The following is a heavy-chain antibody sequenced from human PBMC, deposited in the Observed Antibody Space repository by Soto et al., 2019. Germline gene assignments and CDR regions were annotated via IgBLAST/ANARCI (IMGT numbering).Heavy chain of an antibody. J-gene: IGHJ5*02. Sequence: GGSLRLSCAGSGFTFSDSAIHWVRQASGKGLEWVGRVRGRVDNYATAYAVSVKGRFTISRDDSKNTAYLQMSSLKTEDTAVYYCTRLAWFDPWGQETLVTVSS. V-gene: IGHV3-73*01. CDR2: VRGRVDNYAT. CDR1: GFTFSDSA. CDR3: TRLAWFDP.